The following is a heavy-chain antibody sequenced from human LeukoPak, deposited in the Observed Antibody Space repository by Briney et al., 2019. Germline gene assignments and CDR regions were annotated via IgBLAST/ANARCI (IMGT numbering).Heavy chain of an antibody. V-gene: IGHV3-21*01. J-gene: IGHJ3*02. CDR1: GFTFSSYS. Sequence: PGGSPRLSCAASGFTFSSYSMNWVRQAPGKGLEWVSSISSSSSYIYYADSVKGRFTISRDNAKNSLYLQMNSLRAEDTAAYYCARGPLAVAGAFDIWGQGTMVTVSS. D-gene: IGHD6-19*01. CDR3: ARGPLAVAGAFDI. CDR2: ISSSSSYI.